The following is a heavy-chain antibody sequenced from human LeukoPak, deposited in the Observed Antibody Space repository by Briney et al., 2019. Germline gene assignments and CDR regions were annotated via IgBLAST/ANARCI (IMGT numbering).Heavy chain of an antibody. J-gene: IGHJ5*02. CDR2: ISAYNGNT. CDR1: GYTFTSYG. D-gene: IGHD3-10*01. V-gene: IGHV1-18*01. CDR3: ARSNGFNRFGEFSPP. Sequence: ASVKVSCKASGYTFTSYGISWVRQAPGQGLEWMGWISAYNGNTNYAQKLQGRVTMTTDTSTSTAYMELRSLRSDDTAVYYCARSNGFNRFGEFSPPWGQGTLVTVSS.